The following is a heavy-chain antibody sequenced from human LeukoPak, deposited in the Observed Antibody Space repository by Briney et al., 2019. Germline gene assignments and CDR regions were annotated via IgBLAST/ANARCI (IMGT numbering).Heavy chain of an antibody. CDR2: IYSSGGT. CDR1: GGPISSGGYC. J-gene: IGHJ5*02. CDR3: ARRDSASYNWFDP. V-gene: IGHV4-31*03. D-gene: IGHD5-24*01. Sequence: SETLSLTCTVPGGPISSGGYCWNWIRQPPGKGLEWIGYIYSSGGTFYNPSLMSRLAISLDTSKNQFSLKLGSVTAADTAVYFCARRDSASYNWFDPGGTGTLVTVSS.